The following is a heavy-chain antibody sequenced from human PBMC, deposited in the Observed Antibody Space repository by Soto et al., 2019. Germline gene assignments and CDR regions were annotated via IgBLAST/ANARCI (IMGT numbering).Heavy chain of an antibody. Sequence: GGSLRLSCAASGFTFSSYAMSWVRQAPGEGLEWVSAISGSGGSTYYADSVKGRFTISRDNSKNTLYLQMNSLRAEDTAVYYCAKDIGSIAAPGRDYWGQGTLVTVSS. CDR1: GFTFSSYA. J-gene: IGHJ4*02. D-gene: IGHD6-13*01. CDR2: ISGSGGST. CDR3: AKDIGSIAAPGRDY. V-gene: IGHV3-23*01.